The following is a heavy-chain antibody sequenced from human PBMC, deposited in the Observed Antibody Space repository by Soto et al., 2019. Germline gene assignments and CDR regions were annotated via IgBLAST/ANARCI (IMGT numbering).Heavy chain of an antibody. D-gene: IGHD3-10*01. CDR1: GGSFSGYY. CDR2: INHSGST. CDR3: ARGGMVRGVRSYYYYGMDV. V-gene: IGHV4-34*01. Sequence: PSETLSLTCAVYGGSFSGYYWSWIRQPPGKGLEWIGEINHSGSTNYNPSLKSRVTISVDTSKNQFSLKLSSVTAADTAVYYCARGGMVRGVRSYYYYGMDVWGQGTTVTVSS. J-gene: IGHJ6*02.